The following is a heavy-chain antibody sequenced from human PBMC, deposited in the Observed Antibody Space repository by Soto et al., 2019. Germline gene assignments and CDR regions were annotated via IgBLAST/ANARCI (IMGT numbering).Heavy chain of an antibody. Sequence: PSWSMRIASAACGYTVRSYVMHWLRKAPGKGLEWVAVISYDGSNKYYADSVKGRFTISRDNSKNTLYLQMDSLRAEDTAVYYCAKITVTTSTDGMDVWGQGTTVTVSS. D-gene: IGHD4-17*01. V-gene: IGHV3-30*18. J-gene: IGHJ6*02. CDR2: ISYDGSNK. CDR1: GYTVRSYV. CDR3: AKITVTTSTDGMDV.